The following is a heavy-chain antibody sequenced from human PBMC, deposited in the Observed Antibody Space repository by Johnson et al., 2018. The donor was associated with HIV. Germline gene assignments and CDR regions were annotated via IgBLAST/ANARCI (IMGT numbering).Heavy chain of an antibody. D-gene: IGHD2-15*01. CDR3: ARDQLGSKIEFSFYAFDM. J-gene: IGHJ3*02. CDR1: GFSFDDYG. CDR2: ISWNGGTI. Sequence: QLVESGGGLVQPGRSLRLSCAASGFSFDDYGMHWVRQAPGKGLQWVSGISWNGGTIGYADSVKGRFTISRDNAKSSLYLQMDSLRPEDTAFYFCARDQLGSKIEFSFYAFDMWGQGTLVTVSS. V-gene: IGHV3-9*01.